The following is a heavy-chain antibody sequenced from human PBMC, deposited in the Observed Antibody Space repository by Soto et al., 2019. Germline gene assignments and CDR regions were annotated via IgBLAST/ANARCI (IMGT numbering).Heavy chain of an antibody. D-gene: IGHD3-22*01. CDR3: ARIVYDSSGYYFYYFDY. Sequence: SGPTLVNPTETLTLTFTVSGFSLSNARMGVSWIRQPPGKALEWLAHIFSNDEKSYSTSLKSRLTISKDTSKSQVVLTMTNMDPVDTATYYCARIVYDSSGYYFYYFDYWGQGSRVTVSS. CDR1: GFSLSNARMG. V-gene: IGHV2-26*01. J-gene: IGHJ4*02. CDR2: IFSNDEK.